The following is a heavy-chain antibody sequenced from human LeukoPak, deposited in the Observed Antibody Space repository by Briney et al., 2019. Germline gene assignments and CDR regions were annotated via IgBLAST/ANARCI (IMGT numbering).Heavy chain of an antibody. Sequence: GGSLRLSCAASGFTFSDYYMSWIRQAPGKGLEWVSYISSSGSTIYYADSVKGRFTISRDNAKNSLYLQMNSLRAEDTAVYYCARDPLGGGPYYGTSHRDYWGQGTLVTVSS. CDR1: GFTFSDYY. CDR3: ARDPLGGGPYYGTSHRDY. D-gene: IGHD3-10*01. CDR2: ISSSGSTI. V-gene: IGHV3-11*01. J-gene: IGHJ4*02.